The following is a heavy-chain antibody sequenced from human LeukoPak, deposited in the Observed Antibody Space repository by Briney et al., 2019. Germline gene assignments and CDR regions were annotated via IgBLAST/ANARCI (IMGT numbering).Heavy chain of an antibody. Sequence: SETLSLTCNVSGGSISNYFWSWIRQPPGGGLEWIGYISYRGSSNYNPSLKGRVTFSVDTSKNQISLGMISVTASDTAVYYCARGLSLLGSEEGLPLGYWGQGSLVTVSS. J-gene: IGHJ1*01. CDR2: ISYRGSS. D-gene: IGHD2-21*01. CDR1: GGSISNYF. CDR3: ARGLSLLGSEEGLPLGY. V-gene: IGHV4-59*01.